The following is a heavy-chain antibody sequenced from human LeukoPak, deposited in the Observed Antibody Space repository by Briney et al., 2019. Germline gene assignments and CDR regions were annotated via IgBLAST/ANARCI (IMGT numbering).Heavy chain of an antibody. CDR1: GYTFTSYY. Sequence: ASVKVSCKASGYTFTSYYMHWARQVPGQGLEWMGIINPSGGSTSYAQKFQGRVTMTEDTSTDTAYMELSSLRSEDTAVYYCATDLIAARPEFDYWGQGTLVTVSS. CDR3: ATDLIAARPEFDY. J-gene: IGHJ4*02. CDR2: INPSGGST. D-gene: IGHD6-6*01. V-gene: IGHV1-46*01.